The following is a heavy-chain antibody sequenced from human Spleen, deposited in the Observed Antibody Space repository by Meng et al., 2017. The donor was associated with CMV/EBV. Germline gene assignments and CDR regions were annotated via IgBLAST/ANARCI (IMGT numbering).Heavy chain of an antibody. CDR3: ARNPGAWFDP. J-gene: IGHJ5*02. CDR2: ISPYNGHT. V-gene: IGHV1-18*01. CDR1: GYTFTNYG. Sequence: ASVKVSCKTFGYTFTNYGINWVRQVPGQGFEWMGRISPYNGHTNYAQNLQGRVTITTDTSTTTAYMELKSLRSDDTAVYYCARNPGAWFDPWGQGTLVTVSS.